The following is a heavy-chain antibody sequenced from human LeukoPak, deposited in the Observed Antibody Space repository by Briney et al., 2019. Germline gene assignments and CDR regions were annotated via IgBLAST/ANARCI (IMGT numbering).Heavy chain of an antibody. J-gene: IGHJ3*02. Sequence: GASVKVSCKASGYTFTGYYMHWARQAPGQGLEWMVWMNPNSGGTNYAQKFQGRVTMTRDTSISTAYMELSRLRSDDTAVYYCARDVDHYDITGKGLVDIWGQGTMVTVSS. CDR2: MNPNSGGT. CDR1: GYTFTGYY. D-gene: IGHD3-22*01. V-gene: IGHV1-2*02. CDR3: ARDVDHYDITGKGLVDI.